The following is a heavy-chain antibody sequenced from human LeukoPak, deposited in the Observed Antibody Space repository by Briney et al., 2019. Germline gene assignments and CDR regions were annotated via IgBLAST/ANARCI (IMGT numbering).Heavy chain of an antibody. D-gene: IGHD6-13*01. CDR1: GGSISSYY. CDR3: VRHFHGSGYVVDL. Sequence: SETLSLTCTVSGGSISSYYWSWIRQPPGKGLEWIAYIYYSGDTKYNPSLKSRVTISGDTSKNQFSLKLKSVTAADTAVYFCVRHFHGSGYVVDLWGQGTLVTVSS. J-gene: IGHJ5*02. V-gene: IGHV4-59*08. CDR2: IYYSGDT.